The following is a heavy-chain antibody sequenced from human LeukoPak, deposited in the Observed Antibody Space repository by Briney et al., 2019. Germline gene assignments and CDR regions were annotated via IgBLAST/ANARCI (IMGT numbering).Heavy chain of an antibody. CDR2: IHPSDSDT. CDR1: GYIFTNYW. CDR3: ARHACQGYCSDSRASPFPFDH. J-gene: IGHJ4*02. V-gene: IGHV5-51*01. D-gene: IGHD2-15*01. Sequence: GESLKISCKASGYIFTNYWIGWVRQMPGKGLEWMGTIHPSDSDTRYSPSFQGQVTISVDKSISIAYLQWSSLKASDSTMYYCARHACQGYCSDSRASPFPFDHWGQGTLVTVSS.